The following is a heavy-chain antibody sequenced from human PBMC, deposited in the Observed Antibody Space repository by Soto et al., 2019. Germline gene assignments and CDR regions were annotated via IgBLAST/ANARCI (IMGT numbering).Heavy chain of an antibody. V-gene: IGHV4-39*01. Sequence: LQLQESGPGLVKPSETLSLTCAVFGDSIRNRNYYWAWIRQPPGMGLEGIGSRYDDGSTFYNPSLKGRASVAIDTSKKPFSLQMISVTATDKAVYYCARGIYEAGSGYYLDVWGQGNLVTVSS. J-gene: IGHJ4*02. D-gene: IGHD3-22*01. CDR1: GDSIRNRNYY. CDR3: ARGIYEAGSGYYLDV. CDR2: RYDDGST.